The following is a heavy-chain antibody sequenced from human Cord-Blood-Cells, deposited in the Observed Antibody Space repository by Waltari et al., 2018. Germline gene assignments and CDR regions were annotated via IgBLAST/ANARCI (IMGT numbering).Heavy chain of an antibody. V-gene: IGHV3-15*01. Sequence: GESGGGLVKPGGSLRLSCAASGFTFSNAWMSWVRQAPGKGLEWVGRIKSKTDGGTTDYAAPVKGRFTISRDESKNTLYLQMNSLKTEDTAVYYCTTVFRYSSSSDNWYFDLWGRGTLVTVSS. CDR2: IKSKTDGGTT. CDR3: TTVFRYSSSSDNWYFDL. J-gene: IGHJ2*01. D-gene: IGHD6-6*01. CDR1: GFTFSNAW.